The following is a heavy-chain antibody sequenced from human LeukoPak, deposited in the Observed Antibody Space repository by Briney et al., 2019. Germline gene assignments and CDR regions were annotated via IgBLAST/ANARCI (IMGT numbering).Heavy chain of an antibody. Sequence: PSETLSLTCIVSGGSLSSISYYWGWIRQPPGRGLEGIGSIYYSGSTYYNPSLKSRVTISVDTSKNQFSLKLSSVTAADTAVYYCARHGSYYDTSQSDPWGQGTLVTVSS. V-gene: IGHV4-39*01. CDR1: GGSLSSISYY. D-gene: IGHD3-22*01. J-gene: IGHJ5*02. CDR2: IYYSGST. CDR3: ARHGSYYDTSQSDP.